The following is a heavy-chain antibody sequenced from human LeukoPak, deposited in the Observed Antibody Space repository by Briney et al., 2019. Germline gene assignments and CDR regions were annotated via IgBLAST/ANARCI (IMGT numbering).Heavy chain of an antibody. J-gene: IGHJ6*04. CDR3: GYGLGSYQDHYYYGMDV. CDR1: GFTFSSYT. Sequence: KSGGSLRLSCATSGFTFSSYTMNWVRQAPGKGLEWVSSIRSSSTYIYYADSVKGRFTISGDNAKDSLYLQMNSLRAEDTAVYYCGYGLGSYQDHYYYGMDVWGKGTTVTVSS. CDR2: IRSSSTYI. V-gene: IGHV3-21*01. D-gene: IGHD3-10*01.